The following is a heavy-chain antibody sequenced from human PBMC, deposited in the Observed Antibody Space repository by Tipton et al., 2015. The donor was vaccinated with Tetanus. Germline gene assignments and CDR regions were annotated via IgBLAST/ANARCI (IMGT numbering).Heavy chain of an antibody. CDR2: SWYDGTDK. CDR1: GFIFSSYG. V-gene: IGHV3-33*01. Sequence: SLRLSCAASGFIFSSYGIHWVRQAPGKGLEWVAVSWYDGTDKYYADSVKGRFTISRDHSKNTLYLQMNSLRAEDTAVSYCAREADCSGGSCFSGGFDNWGQGSQVTVSS. J-gene: IGHJ4*02. D-gene: IGHD2-15*01. CDR3: AREADCSGGSCFSGGFDN.